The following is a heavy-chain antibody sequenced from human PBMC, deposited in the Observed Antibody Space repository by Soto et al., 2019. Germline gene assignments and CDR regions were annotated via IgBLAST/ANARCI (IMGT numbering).Heavy chain of an antibody. V-gene: IGHV4-34*01. D-gene: IGHD6-13*01. Sequence: QVQLQQWGAGLLKPSETLSLTCAVYGGSFSGYYWSWIRQPPGKGLEWIAEVNHSGSTNYNPSLKSRVTISVDTSKNHFSLKLSSVTAADTALYYCARFPHPKAASAYWGQGTLVTVSS. CDR3: ARFPHPKAASAY. CDR1: GGSFSGYY. CDR2: VNHSGST. J-gene: IGHJ4*02.